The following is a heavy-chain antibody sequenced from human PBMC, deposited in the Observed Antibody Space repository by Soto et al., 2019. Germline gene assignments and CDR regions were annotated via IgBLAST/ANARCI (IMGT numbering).Heavy chain of an antibody. CDR3: ARCSLVVVPAPGFDP. CDR2: IYYSGTT. V-gene: IGHV4-31*03. Sequence: SSETLSLTCTVSGGSISSGGYYWSWIRQHPRKGLEWIGYIYYSGTTYYNPSLKSRVTISVDTSKNQFSLKLSSVSAADTALYYCARCSLVVVPAPGFDPWGRGTLVTVSS. CDR1: GGSISSGGYY. J-gene: IGHJ5*02. D-gene: IGHD2-2*01.